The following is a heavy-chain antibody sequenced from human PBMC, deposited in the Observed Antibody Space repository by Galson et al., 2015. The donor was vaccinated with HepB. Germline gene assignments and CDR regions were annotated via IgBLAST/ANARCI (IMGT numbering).Heavy chain of an antibody. CDR3: AYGSDV. V-gene: IGHV6-1*01. CDR1: GDSVTSNSAV. CDR2: TYFRPKWRI. J-gene: IGHJ6*02. Sequence: CAISGDSVTSNSAVWNWIRQSPSRGLEWLGRTYFRPKWRIDYAMSVKSRITISADTSDNQFSLLLRSVTPEDTPVYYCAYGSDVWGPGTTVIVSS.